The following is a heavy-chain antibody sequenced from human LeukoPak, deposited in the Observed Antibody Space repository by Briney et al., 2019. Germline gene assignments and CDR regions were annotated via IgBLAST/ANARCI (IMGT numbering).Heavy chain of an antibody. D-gene: IGHD4-23*01. V-gene: IGHV3-9*01. CDR2: ISWNSGGI. J-gene: IGHJ4*02. CDR1: GFTFDDYA. CDR3: AKGRTYGGNTFFDY. Sequence: PGRSLRLSCAASGFTFDDYAMHWVRQAPGKGLERVSGISWNSGGIGYADSVKGRFTISRDNAKNSLYLQMNSLRAEDTALYYCAKGRTYGGNTFFDYWGQGTLVTVSS.